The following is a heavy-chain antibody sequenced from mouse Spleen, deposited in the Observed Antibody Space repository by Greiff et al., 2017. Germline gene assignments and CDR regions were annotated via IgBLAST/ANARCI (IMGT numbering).Heavy chain of an antibody. D-gene: IGHD2-4*01. J-gene: IGHJ3*01. CDR3: ARTIYYDYAWFAY. CDR2: INPNNGGT. Sequence: EVQLQQSGPELVKPGASVKISCKASGYTFTDYYMNWVKQSHGKSLEWIGDINPNNGGTSYNQKFKGKATLTVDKSSSTAYMELRSLTSEDSAVYYCARTIYYDYAWFAYWGQGTLVTVSA. V-gene: IGHV1-26*01. CDR1: GYTFTDYY.